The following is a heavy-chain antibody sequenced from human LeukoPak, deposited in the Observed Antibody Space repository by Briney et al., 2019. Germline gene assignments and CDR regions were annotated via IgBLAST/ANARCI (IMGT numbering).Heavy chain of an antibody. J-gene: IGHJ4*02. Sequence: GGSLRLSCAASGFTFSSYGMHWVRQAPGKGLEWVAVIWYDGSNKYYADSVKGRFTISRDNSKNTLYLQMNSLRAEDTAVYYCATASCGGDCYSPFDYWGQGTLVTVSS. D-gene: IGHD2-21*02. CDR3: ATASCGGDCYSPFDY. CDR2: IWYDGSNK. V-gene: IGHV3-33*01. CDR1: GFTFSSYG.